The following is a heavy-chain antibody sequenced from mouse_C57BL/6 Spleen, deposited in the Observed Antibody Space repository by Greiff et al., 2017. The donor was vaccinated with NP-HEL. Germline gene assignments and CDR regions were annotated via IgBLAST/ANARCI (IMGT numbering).Heavy chain of an antibody. J-gene: IGHJ4*01. CDR1: GYTFTRYW. CDR2: IYPGSGST. CDR3: HMDY. V-gene: IGHV1-55*01. Sequence: QVQLPHSGAELVKPGASVKLSCTASGYTFTRYWITWVTQRPGQGLEWIGDIYPGSGSTNYNEKFKGKATLTVDTSSSTAYMQLSSLTAEDSAVYYCHMDYWGQGTSVTVSS.